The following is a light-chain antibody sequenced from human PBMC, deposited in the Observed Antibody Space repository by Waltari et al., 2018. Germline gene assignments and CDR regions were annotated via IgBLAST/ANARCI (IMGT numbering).Light chain of an antibody. J-gene: IGLJ2*01. CDR3: AAWDERLHGMG. Sequence: QSVLTQPPAASGTPGQSVTFSFSGSRSNIGSNAVNWYPLLPGTAPNLLLYNTNERPSGVPDRFSGSKSGTSASLAVSGLQSEDEAHYYCAAWDERLHGMGFGGGTKLTVL. V-gene: IGLV1-44*01. CDR2: NTN. CDR1: RSNIGSNA.